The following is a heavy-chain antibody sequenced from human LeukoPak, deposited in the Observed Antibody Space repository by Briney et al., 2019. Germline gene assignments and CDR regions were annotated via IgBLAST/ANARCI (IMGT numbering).Heavy chain of an antibody. CDR1: GFTFSDYY. CDR3: GEYSSGWYVY. D-gene: IGHD6-19*01. J-gene: IGHJ4*02. Sequence: GGSLRLSCAASGFTFSDYYMSWIRQAPGKGLGWVSYISSSGSTIYYADSVKGRFTISRDNAKNSLYPQMNSLRAEDTAVYYCGEYSSGWYVYWGQGTLVTVSS. V-gene: IGHV3-11*01. CDR2: ISSSGSTI.